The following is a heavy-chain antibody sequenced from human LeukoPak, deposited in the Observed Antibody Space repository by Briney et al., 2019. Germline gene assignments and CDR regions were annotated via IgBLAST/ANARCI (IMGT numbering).Heavy chain of an antibody. Sequence: SETLSLTCTVSGGSISSYYWSWIRQPPGKGLEWIGYIYYSGSTNYNPSLKSRVTISVDTSKNQFSLKLSSVTAADTAVYYCAREKGGAAAVDWYFDLRGRGTLVTVSS. D-gene: IGHD6-13*01. J-gene: IGHJ2*01. CDR1: GGSISSYY. CDR2: IYYSGST. CDR3: AREKGGAAAVDWYFDL. V-gene: IGHV4-59*01.